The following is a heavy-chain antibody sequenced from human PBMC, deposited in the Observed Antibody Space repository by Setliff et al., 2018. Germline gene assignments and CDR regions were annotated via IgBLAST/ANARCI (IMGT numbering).Heavy chain of an antibody. CDR2: INHSGST. CDR1: GGSFSGYY. D-gene: IGHD2-2*01. V-gene: IGHV4-34*01. Sequence: SETLSLTCAVYGGSFSGYYWSWIRQPPGKGLEWIGEINHSGSTNHNPSLKSRVTISVDTSKNQFSLKLSSVTAADTAVYYCARVVPAAMYFDYWGQGTLVTVSS. J-gene: IGHJ4*02. CDR3: ARVVPAAMYFDY.